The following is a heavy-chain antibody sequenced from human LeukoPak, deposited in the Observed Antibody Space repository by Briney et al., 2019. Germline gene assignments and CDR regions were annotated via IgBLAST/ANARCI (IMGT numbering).Heavy chain of an antibody. CDR2: IKQDGSQK. J-gene: IGHJ4*02. Sequence: QAGGSLRLSCAASGVTFSNFWMTWVRQAPGKGLEWVAIIKQDGSQKYYVDSEKGRFTISRDNARNSLYLQLNSLRAEDTAVYWAVAGTTYWGQGTLVTVSS. V-gene: IGHV3-7*05. D-gene: IGHD6-19*01. CDR1: GVTFSNFW. CDR3: VAGTTY.